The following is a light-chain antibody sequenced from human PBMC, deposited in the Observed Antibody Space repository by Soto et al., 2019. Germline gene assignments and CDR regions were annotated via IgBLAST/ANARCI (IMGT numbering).Light chain of an antibody. CDR3: QTWGTGTVV. CDR2: LNSDGSH. Sequence: QPVLTQSPSASASLGASVKLTCNLSSGHTSYAIAWHQQQPEKGPRYLMKLNSDGSHFKGDGIPDRFSGSSSGAERYLTISSLHSEDEADYYCQTWGTGTVVFGGGTKLTVL. V-gene: IGLV4-69*01. CDR1: SGHTSYA. J-gene: IGLJ2*01.